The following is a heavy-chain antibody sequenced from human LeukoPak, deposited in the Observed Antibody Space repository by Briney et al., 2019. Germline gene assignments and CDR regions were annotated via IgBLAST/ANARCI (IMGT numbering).Heavy chain of an antibody. CDR3: ARDHYDILTGYLY. V-gene: IGHV3-74*01. D-gene: IGHD3-9*01. J-gene: IGHJ4*02. Sequence: VSRINSDGSSTSYADSVKGRFTISRDNAKNTLYLQMNSLRAEDTAVYYCARDHYDILTGYLYWGQGTLVTVSS. CDR2: INSDGSST.